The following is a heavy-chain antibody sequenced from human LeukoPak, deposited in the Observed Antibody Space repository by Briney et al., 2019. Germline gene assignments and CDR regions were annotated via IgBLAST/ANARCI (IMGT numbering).Heavy chain of an antibody. CDR2: ISSSSSYI. CDR1: GFSFSSYS. V-gene: IGHV3-21*01. CDR3: ARARYRYCSGGSCYQGYFDY. J-gene: IGHJ4*02. D-gene: IGHD2-15*01. Sequence: AGGSLRLSCAASGFSFSSYSMNWVRQAPGKGLEWVSSISSSSSYIYYADSVKGRFTISRDNAKNSLYLQMNSLRAEDTAVYYCARARYRYCSGGSCYQGYFDYWGQGTLVTVSS.